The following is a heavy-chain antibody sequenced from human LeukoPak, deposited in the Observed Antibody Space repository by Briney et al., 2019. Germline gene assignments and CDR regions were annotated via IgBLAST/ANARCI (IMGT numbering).Heavy chain of an antibody. CDR1: GFTFSSYA. J-gene: IGHJ4*02. CDR3: AKPNLFQYYFDY. V-gene: IGHV3-23*01. Sequence: PGGSLRLSCAASGFTFSSYAMSWVRQAPGKGLEWVTAISGSGGSTYYADSVKGRFTISRDNSKNTLYLQMNSLRAEDTAVYYCAKPNLFQYYFDYWGQGTLVTVSS. CDR2: ISGSGGST. D-gene: IGHD3-10*02.